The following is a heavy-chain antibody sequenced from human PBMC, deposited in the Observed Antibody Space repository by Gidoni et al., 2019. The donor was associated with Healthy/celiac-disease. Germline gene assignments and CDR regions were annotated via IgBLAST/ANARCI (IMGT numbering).Heavy chain of an antibody. V-gene: IGHV4-61*02. J-gene: IGHJ6*02. CDR1: GGSISSGSYY. CDR3: ARAAEAYQLLAGYYYGMDV. Sequence: QVQLQESGPGLVKPSQTLSLTCTVSGGSISSGSYYWSWIRQPAGKGLEWIGRIYTSGSTNYNPSLKSRVTISVDTSKNQFSLKLSSVTAADTAVYYCARAAEAYQLLAGYYYGMDVWGQGTTVTVSS. CDR2: IYTSGST. D-gene: IGHD2-2*01.